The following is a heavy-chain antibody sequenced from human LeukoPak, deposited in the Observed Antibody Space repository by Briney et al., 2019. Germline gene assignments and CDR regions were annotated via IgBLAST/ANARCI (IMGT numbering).Heavy chain of an antibody. Sequence: GASVTVSFTASGYSFTNFDINWVRQATGQGLEWMGWMNPNSGNKGYAQKFQGRVTMTMNTSITTAYMELSSLRSEDTAVYYCARGPQWRGDYYYMDVWGRGTTVTVSS. V-gene: IGHV1-8*01. CDR1: GYSFTNFD. CDR2: MNPNSGNK. D-gene: IGHD6-19*01. CDR3: ARGPQWRGDYYYMDV. J-gene: IGHJ6*03.